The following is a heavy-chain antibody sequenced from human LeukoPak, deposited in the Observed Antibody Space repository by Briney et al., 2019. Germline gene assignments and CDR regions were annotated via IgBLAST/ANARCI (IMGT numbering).Heavy chain of an antibody. CDR1: GFTLSNAW. V-gene: IGHV3-15*01. J-gene: IGHJ4*02. Sequence: GGSLRLSRAAPGFTLSNAWMSGVRQAPGRGVEWVGRIKSKTDGATTDYAARVKGRLTISRADSTNTLCLQMNSLQTEQTAMYYCNTDELSDIVATIYFFVYWAQGTLVTVSS. CDR2: IKSKTDGATT. CDR3: NTDELSDIVATIYFFVY. D-gene: IGHD5-12*01.